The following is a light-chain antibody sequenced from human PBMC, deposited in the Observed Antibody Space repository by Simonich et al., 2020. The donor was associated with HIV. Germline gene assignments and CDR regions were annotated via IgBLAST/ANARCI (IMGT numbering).Light chain of an antibody. CDR1: QSISSW. J-gene: IGKJ3*01. V-gene: IGKV1D-16*01. CDR3: QQFNSYPVT. CDR2: AAS. Sequence: DIQMTQSSSILYASVGNRVTITGRASQSISSWFAWYQQKPGKAPKLLIYAASTLQSGVPSRFSGSGSGTDFTLTISSLQPEDFATYYCQQFNSYPVTFGPGTKVDIK.